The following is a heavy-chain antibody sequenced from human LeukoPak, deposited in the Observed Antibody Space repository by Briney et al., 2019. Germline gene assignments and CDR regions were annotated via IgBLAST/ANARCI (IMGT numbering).Heavy chain of an antibody. CDR2: ISSSSSTI. V-gene: IGHV3-48*01. D-gene: IGHD3-10*01. Sequence: GGSLRLSCAASGFTFSSYSINWVRQAPGKGLEWVSYISSSSSTIYYADSVKGRFTISRDNAKNSLYLQMNSLRAEDTAVYYCASGNYYGSGSYSSFDYWGQGTLVTVSS. CDR3: ASGNYYGSGSYSSFDY. CDR1: GFTFSSYS. J-gene: IGHJ4*02.